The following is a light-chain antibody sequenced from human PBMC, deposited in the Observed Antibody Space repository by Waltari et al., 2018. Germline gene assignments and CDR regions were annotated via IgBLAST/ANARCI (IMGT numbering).Light chain of an antibody. J-gene: IGLJ2*01. CDR2: TDS. CDR3: QSAHSNGSDVV. Sequence: SYELTQPPSVSVSPGQTARITCSGAALSKQFGYWYQQQSGRAPVLMIYTDSGRPSGTPERFSGSSSGTTVTLTISAVQPEDEADYYCQSAHSNGSDVVFGGGTKLTVL. V-gene: IGLV3-25*03. CDR1: ALSKQF.